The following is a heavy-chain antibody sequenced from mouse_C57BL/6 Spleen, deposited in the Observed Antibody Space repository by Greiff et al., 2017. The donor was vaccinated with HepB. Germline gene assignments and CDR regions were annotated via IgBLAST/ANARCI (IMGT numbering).Heavy chain of an antibody. CDR3: TRDRGTSVVADWYFYV. J-gene: IGHJ1*03. CDR2: ISSGGDYI. CDR1: GFTFSSYA. Sequence: EVQLVESGEGLVKPGGSLKLSCAASGFTFSSYAMSWVRQTPEKRLEWVAYISSGGDYIYYADTVKGRFTISRDNARNTLYLQMSSLKSEDTAMYYCTRDRGTSVVADWYFYVWGTGTTVTVSS. V-gene: IGHV5-9-1*02. D-gene: IGHD1-1*01.